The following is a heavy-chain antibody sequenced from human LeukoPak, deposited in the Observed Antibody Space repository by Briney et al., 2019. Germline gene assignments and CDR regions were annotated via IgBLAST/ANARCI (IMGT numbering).Heavy chain of an antibody. CDR1: GYTLTELS. D-gene: IGHD3-22*01. CDR2: FDPEDGET. Sequence: GASVKVSCKVSGYTLTELSMHWVRQAPGKGLEWMGGFDPEDGETIYAQKFQGRVTMTEDTSTDTAYMELSSLRSEDTAVYYCATERDYYDSSGYRPSFDYWGQGTLVTVSS. J-gene: IGHJ4*02. V-gene: IGHV1-24*01. CDR3: ATERDYYDSSGYRPSFDY.